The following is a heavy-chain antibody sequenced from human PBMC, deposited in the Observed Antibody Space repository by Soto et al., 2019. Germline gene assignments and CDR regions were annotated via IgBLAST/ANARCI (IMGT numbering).Heavy chain of an antibody. V-gene: IGHV2-5*02. J-gene: IGHJ5*02. CDR2: IYWDDDK. CDR3: AHSGPTTMVRGVIHNWFDP. D-gene: IGHD3-10*01. CDR1: GFSLSTSGVG. Sequence: QITLKESGPTLVKPTQTLTLTCTFSGFSLSTSGVGVGWIRQPPGKALEWLALIYWDDDKRYSPSLKSRLTITKDTAKNQRVLTMTNMDPVDTATYYCAHSGPTTMVRGVIHNWFDPWGQGTLVTVSS.